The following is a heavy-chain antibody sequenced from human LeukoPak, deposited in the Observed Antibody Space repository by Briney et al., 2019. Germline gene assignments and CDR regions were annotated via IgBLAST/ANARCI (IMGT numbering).Heavy chain of an antibody. CDR2: IDYSGST. D-gene: IGHD3-22*01. CDR1: GGSISSYY. V-gene: IGHV4-59*01. Sequence: SETLSLTCTVSGGSISSYYWSWIRQPPGKGLEWIGYIDYSGSTIYNPSLKSRVTISVDTSKNQFSLKLSSVTAADTAVYYCARLKYYYDSSGSRAEYFQHWGQGTLVTASS. CDR3: ARLKYYYDSSGSRAEYFQH. J-gene: IGHJ1*01.